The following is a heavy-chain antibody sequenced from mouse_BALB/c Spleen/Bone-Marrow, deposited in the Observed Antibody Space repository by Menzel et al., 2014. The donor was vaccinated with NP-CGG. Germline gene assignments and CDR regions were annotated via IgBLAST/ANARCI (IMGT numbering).Heavy chain of an antibody. Sequence: QVQLQQSGPDLVRPGSSVKMSCKASDYTFTTYWMHWVKQRPGQGLEWIGMIDPSTSETRLNQKFKDKAKLIVDKSSXAACMLLSSLTSEDSAVYYCARRTLAMDYWGQGTSVTVSS. CDR3: ARRTLAMDY. V-gene: IGHV1-74*01. CDR2: IDPSTSET. CDR1: DYTFTTYW. J-gene: IGHJ4*01.